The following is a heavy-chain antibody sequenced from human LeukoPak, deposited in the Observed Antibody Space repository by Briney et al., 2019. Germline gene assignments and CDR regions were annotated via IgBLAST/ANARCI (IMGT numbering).Heavy chain of an antibody. V-gene: IGHV4-34*01. D-gene: IGHD6-13*01. CDR1: GGSFSGYY. J-gene: IGHJ4*02. CDR3: ARGGIAAAFFDY. CDR2: INHSGST. Sequence: SETLSLTCAVYGGSFSGYYWSWIRQPPGKGLEWIGEINHSGSTNYNPSLKSRVTIPVDTSKNQFSLKLSSVTAADTAVYYCARGGIAAAFFDYWGQGTLVTVSS.